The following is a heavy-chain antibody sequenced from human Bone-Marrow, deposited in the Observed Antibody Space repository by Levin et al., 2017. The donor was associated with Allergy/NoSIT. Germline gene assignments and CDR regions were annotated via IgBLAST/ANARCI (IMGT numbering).Heavy chain of an antibody. D-gene: IGHD1-26*01. CDR2: ISESGAYT. CDR3: AMMRPDTLGGRYCWI. CDR1: GFTFRTYA. J-gene: IGHJ4*02. Sequence: GESLKISCEESGFTFRTYAMSWVRQAPGKGLEWVSGISESGAYTNYADSVKGRFAISRDNSKNTLYLQMNSLRVEDTAIYYCAMMRPDTLGGRYCWIWGQGTLVTVSS. V-gene: IGHV3-23*01.